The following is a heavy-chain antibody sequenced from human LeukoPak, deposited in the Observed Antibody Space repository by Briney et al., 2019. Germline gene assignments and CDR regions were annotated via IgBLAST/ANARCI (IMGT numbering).Heavy chain of an antibody. Sequence: GSLRLSCAASGFTFSTSWMTWVRQAPGKGLEWIGSIYYSGSTYYNPSLKSRVTISVDTSKNQFSLKLRSVTAADTAVYYCARDRMGTVMVPIDYWGQGTLVTVSS. CDR2: IYYSGST. J-gene: IGHJ4*02. D-gene: IGHD5-18*01. CDR1: GFTFSTSW. V-gene: IGHV4-39*07. CDR3: ARDRMGTVMVPIDY.